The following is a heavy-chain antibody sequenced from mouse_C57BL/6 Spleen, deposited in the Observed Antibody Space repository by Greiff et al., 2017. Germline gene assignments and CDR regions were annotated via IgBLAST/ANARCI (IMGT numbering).Heavy chain of an antibody. J-gene: IGHJ2*01. V-gene: IGHV1-55*01. CDR3: ARRDDRGRDY. CDR2: IYPGSGST. CDR1: GYTFTSYW. Sequence: QVQLQQPGAELVKPGASVKMSCKASGYTFTSYWITWVKQRPGQGLEWIGDIYPGSGSTNYNEKFKSKATRTVDTYSSTSYMQLSSLTSEDSAVYYCARRDDRGRDYWGQGTTLTVSS. D-gene: IGHD2-12*01.